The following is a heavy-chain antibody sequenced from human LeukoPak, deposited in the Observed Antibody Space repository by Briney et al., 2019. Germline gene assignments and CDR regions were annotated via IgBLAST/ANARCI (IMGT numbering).Heavy chain of an antibody. Sequence: SETLSLTCTVSGGSIFSYYWSWIRQPPGKGLEWMGYIYYSGSTNYNPSLKSRVTISVDTSKNQYSLRVSSVTAADTAVYYCARHLNNCGDDCYIFDYWGQGTLVTVSS. D-gene: IGHD2-21*01. V-gene: IGHV4-59*08. J-gene: IGHJ4*02. CDR1: GGSIFSYY. CDR2: IYYSGST. CDR3: ARHLNNCGDDCYIFDY.